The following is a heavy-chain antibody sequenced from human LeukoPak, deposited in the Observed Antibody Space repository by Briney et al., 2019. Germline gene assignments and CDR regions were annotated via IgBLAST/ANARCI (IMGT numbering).Heavy chain of an antibody. D-gene: IGHD2-2*01. CDR2: IWYDGSNK. Sequence: GGSLRLSCAASGFTFSSYGMHWVRQAPGKGLEWVAVIWYDGSNKYYADSVKGRFTISRDNSKNTLYLQMNSLRAEDTAVYYCAGQGCSSTSCYSNWFDPWGQGTLVTVSS. V-gene: IGHV3-33*01. CDR1: GFTFSSYG. CDR3: AGQGCSSTSCYSNWFDP. J-gene: IGHJ5*02.